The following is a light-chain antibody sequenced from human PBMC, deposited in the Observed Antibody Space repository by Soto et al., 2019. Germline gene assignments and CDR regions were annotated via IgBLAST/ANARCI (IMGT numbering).Light chain of an antibody. CDR3: QQVNSYPFT. CDR2: TAS. V-gene: IGKV1-9*01. CDR1: QGVSCY. J-gene: IGKJ3*01. Sequence: DILLTQSPSFLSASAGDRVTITCRASQGVSCYLAWYQQKPGKAPNLLIYTASTLQSGVPSRFSGSGSGTEFTLTISSLQPEDLAAYYCQQVNSYPFTFGPGTKVDLK.